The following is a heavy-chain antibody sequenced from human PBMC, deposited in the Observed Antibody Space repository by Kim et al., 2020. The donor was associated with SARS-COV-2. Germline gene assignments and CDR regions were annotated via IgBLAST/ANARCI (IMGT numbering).Heavy chain of an antibody. Sequence: SETLSLTCTVSGGSISSGDYYWSWIRQPPGKGLEWIGYIYYSGSTYYNPSLKSRVTITVETSKNQFSLKLSSVTAADTAVYYCARDRGDIVVVPAEYGMDVWGQGTTVTVSS. J-gene: IGHJ6*02. CDR3: ARDRGDIVVVPAEYGMDV. CDR2: IYYSGST. V-gene: IGHV4-30-4*01. CDR1: GGSISSGDYY. D-gene: IGHD2-2*01.